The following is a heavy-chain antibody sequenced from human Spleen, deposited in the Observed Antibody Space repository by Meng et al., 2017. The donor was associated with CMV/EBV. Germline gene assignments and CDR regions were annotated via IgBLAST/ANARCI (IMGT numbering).Heavy chain of an antibody. CDR3: AREGSSRDFFDF. J-gene: IGHJ4*02. V-gene: IGHV3-53*05. D-gene: IGHD6-6*01. CDR2: IYSGDSL. Sequence: GESLKISCAASTFTVRNNYMNWVRQAAGKGLEWVSIIYSGDSLYCGDSVKGRFTITRDNSKNTLFVQMNSLSAEDTAVYHCAREGSSRDFFDFWGQGTLVTVSS. CDR1: TFTVRNNY.